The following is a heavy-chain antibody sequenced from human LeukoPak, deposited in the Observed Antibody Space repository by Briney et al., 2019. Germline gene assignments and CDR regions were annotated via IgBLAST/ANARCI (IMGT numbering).Heavy chain of an antibody. J-gene: IGHJ6*03. V-gene: IGHV1-2*06. CDR2: INPNSGGT. CDR1: GYTFTGYY. CDR3: ARDTDYDFWSNMDV. D-gene: IGHD3-3*01. Sequence: ASVKVSCKASGYTFTGYYMHWVRQAPGQGLEWMGRINPNSGGTNYAQEFQGRVTMTRDTSISTAYMELNRLRSDDTAVYYCARDTDYDFWSNMDVWGKGTTVTVSS.